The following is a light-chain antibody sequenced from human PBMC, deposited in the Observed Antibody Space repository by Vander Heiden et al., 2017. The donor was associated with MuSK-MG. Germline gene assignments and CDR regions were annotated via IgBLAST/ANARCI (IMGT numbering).Light chain of an antibody. V-gene: IGKV2D-29*01. CDR2: AVS. Sequence: VLTEPASSLSVTARQPASISCKSSQSPLHSDGKTYLYWYLQRPGKPPPALICAVSNRFSGVEDRLSGRGSGTDFTLKTSRVEAEHAGNYYCMQSIEFTPDYTFGQGTKLDIK. CDR1: QSPLHSDGKTY. J-gene: IGKJ2*01. CDR3: MQSIEFTPDYT.